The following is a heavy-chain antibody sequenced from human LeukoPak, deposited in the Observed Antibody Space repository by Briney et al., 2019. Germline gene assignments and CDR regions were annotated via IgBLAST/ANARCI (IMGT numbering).Heavy chain of an antibody. D-gene: IGHD3-22*01. CDR1: GYTFTGYY. Sequence: ASVKVSCKASGYTFTGYYMHWVRQAPGQGLEWMGWINPNSGGTNYAQKFQGRVTMTRDTSISTAYMELSRLRSDDTAVYYCARDREGNYYDSSGAPFDIWGQGAMVTVSS. V-gene: IGHV1-2*02. CDR2: INPNSGGT. J-gene: IGHJ3*02. CDR3: ARDREGNYYDSSGAPFDI.